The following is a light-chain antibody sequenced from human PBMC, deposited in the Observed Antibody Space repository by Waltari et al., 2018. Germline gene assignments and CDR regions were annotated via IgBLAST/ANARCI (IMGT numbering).Light chain of an antibody. Sequence: SALTQPASVSGSPGQSVTIFCTGTSNDDGGYNSVAWYKEHPGQAPRVIIYDGSDRPSAVSDRFSGSKTGNTASLTSSGLQAEDEADYYCSSQSSNNVVLFGGGTKLTVL. CDR1: SNDDGGYNS. J-gene: IGLJ2*01. CDR3: SSQSSNNVVL. V-gene: IGLV2-14*01. CDR2: DGS.